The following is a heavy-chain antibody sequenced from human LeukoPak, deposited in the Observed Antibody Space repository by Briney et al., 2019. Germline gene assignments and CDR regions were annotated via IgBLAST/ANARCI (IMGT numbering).Heavy chain of an antibody. CDR1: GVSISRHL. V-gene: IGHV4-59*08. CDR2: VYNSGST. CDR3: ATNAGPAALNVIDI. D-gene: IGHD2-2*01. J-gene: IGHJ3*02. Sequence: SETLSLTCVVSGVSISRHLWSWIRQPAGMGPQWIGFVYNSGSTDYNPSLKGRVTISADTSKNQFSLKLSSVTASDTAVYYCATNAGPAALNVIDIWGLGTMVTVSS.